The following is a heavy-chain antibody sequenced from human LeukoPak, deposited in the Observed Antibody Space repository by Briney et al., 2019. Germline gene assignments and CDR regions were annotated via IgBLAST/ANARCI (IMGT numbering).Heavy chain of an antibody. J-gene: IGHJ4*02. CDR2: ISSSSSYI. CDR1: GFTFSSYS. Sequence: PGGSLRLSCAASGFTFSSYSMNWVRQAPGKGLEWVSSISSSSSYIYYADSVKGRFTISRDNAKNSLYLQMNSLRAEDTAVYYCARGDRLGAALIASFDNWGQGTLVTVSS. D-gene: IGHD3-16*01. V-gene: IGHV3-21*01. CDR3: ARGDRLGAALIASFDN.